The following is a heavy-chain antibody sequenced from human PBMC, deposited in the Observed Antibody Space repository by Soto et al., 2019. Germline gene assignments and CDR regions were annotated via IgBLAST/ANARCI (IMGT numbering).Heavy chain of an antibody. D-gene: IGHD3-16*01. J-gene: IGHJ6*02. CDR1: GGSFSGYY. Sequence: SETLSLTCAVYGGSFSGYYWSWIRQPPGKGLEWIGEINHSGSTNYNPSLKSRVTISVDTSKNQFSLKLSSVTAADTAVYYCARGQKGGYGMDVWGQGTTVTVSS. V-gene: IGHV4-34*01. CDR2: INHSGST. CDR3: ARGQKGGYGMDV.